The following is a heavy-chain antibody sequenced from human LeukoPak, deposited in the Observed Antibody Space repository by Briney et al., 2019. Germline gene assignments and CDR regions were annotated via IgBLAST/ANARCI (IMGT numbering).Heavy chain of an antibody. CDR2: ISGYTGSA. CDR1: GYNFMNYG. CDR3: ARVGATYGDPLEFDY. J-gene: IGHJ4*02. D-gene: IGHD4-17*01. Sequence: ASVKVSCKASGYNFMNYGISWVRQAPGQGLEWMGWISGYTGSADYAPKLQGRITMTTDTSTTTAYMELRSLTSDDTAMYYCARVGATYGDPLEFDYWGQGTLVTVSS. V-gene: IGHV1-18*01.